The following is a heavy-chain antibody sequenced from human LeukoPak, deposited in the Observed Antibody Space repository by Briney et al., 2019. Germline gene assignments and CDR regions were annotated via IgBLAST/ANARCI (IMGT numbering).Heavy chain of an antibody. D-gene: IGHD4-11*01. V-gene: IGHV1-46*01. CDR2: INPIGGTT. CDR1: GYTFTRYY. CDR3: ARQQGLQNLNFDY. J-gene: IGHJ4*02. Sequence: ASVKVSCKASGYTFTRYYIHWVRQAPGQGLEWRGIINPIGGTTDYAQKFQGRVTMTRDTSTSTVYMELSSLRSEDTAVYYCARQQGLQNLNFDYWGQGTLVTVSS.